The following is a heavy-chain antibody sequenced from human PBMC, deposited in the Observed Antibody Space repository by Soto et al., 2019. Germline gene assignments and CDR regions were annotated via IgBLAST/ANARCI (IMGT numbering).Heavy chain of an antibody. D-gene: IGHD1-1*01. CDR1: AGSISSYY. J-gene: IGHJ4*02. CDR3: ARRYGYSFDY. CDR2: IYYSGST. V-gene: IGHV4-59*08. Sequence: QVQLQESGPGLVKPSETLSLTCTVSAGSISSYYWSWIRQPPGRGLEWIGYIYYSGSTNYNPSLXSXVXIXXDTSKNQFSPKLSSVTAADTAVYYCARRYGYSFDYWGQGTLVTVSS.